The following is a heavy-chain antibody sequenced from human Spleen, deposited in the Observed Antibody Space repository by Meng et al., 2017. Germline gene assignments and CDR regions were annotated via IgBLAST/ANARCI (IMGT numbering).Heavy chain of an antibody. Sequence: ASVKVSCKASGYTFTSYGISWVRQAPGQGLEWMGWISAYNGNTNYAQKLQGRVTMTTDTSTSTAYMELRSLRSDDTAVYCGASVLRSTIWSFGFDAWGQGTLVTVSS. J-gene: IGHJ4*02. V-gene: IGHV1-18*01. CDR1: GYTFTSYG. CDR2: ISAYNGNT. D-gene: IGHD5/OR15-5a*01. CDR3: ASVLRSTIWSFGFDA.